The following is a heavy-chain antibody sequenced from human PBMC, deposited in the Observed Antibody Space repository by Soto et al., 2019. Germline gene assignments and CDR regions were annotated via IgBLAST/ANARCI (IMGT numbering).Heavy chain of an antibody. Sequence: QVQLQESGPGLVKPSQTLSLTCTVSGGSISSGDYYWSWIRQPPGKGLESIGYIYYSGSTYYNPSHKSRVNTSLDTSKTQFPLKLGSVTAAATAVYYCADNSGGAIYYSGMDVWAQGTTVTASS. CDR2: IYYSGST. J-gene: IGHJ6*02. V-gene: IGHV4-30-4*01. D-gene: IGHD3-22*01. CDR3: ADNSGGAIYYSGMDV. CDR1: GGSISSGDYY.